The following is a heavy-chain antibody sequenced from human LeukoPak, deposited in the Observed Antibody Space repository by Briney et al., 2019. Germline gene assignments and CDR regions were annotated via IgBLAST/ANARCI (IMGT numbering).Heavy chain of an antibody. D-gene: IGHD6-13*01. CDR3: ARGRSSSSWSSPDV. CDR1: GYTFTSYD. Sequence: GASVKVSCKASGYTFTSYDINWVRQATGQGLEWMGWMNPNSGSTGYAQKFQGRVTMTRNTSISTAYMELSSLRSEDTAVYCCARGRSSSSWSSPDVWGKGTTVTVSS. V-gene: IGHV1-8*01. J-gene: IGHJ6*04. CDR2: MNPNSGST.